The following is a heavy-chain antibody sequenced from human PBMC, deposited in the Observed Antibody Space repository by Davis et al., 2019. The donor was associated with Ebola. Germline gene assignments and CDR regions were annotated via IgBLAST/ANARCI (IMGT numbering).Heavy chain of an antibody. CDR1: GGSISSGGYS. J-gene: IGHJ6*02. CDR2: IYHSGST. Sequence: PSETLSLTCAVSGGSISSGGYSWSWIRQPPGKGLEWIGYIYHSGSTYYNPSLKSRVTISVDRSKNQFSLKLSSVTAADTAVYYCARGPDILTGGGYGMDVWGQGTTVTVSS. CDR3: ARGPDILTGGGYGMDV. V-gene: IGHV4-30-2*01. D-gene: IGHD3-9*01.